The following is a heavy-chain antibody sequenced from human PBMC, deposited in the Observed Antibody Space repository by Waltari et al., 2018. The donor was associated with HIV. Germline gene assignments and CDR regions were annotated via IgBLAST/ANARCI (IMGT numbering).Heavy chain of an antibody. V-gene: IGHV4-34*01. Sequence: QVQLQQWGAGLLKPSETLSLTCAVYGGSFSGYYWSWIRQPPGKGLEWIGEINHSGSTNYNPSLKSRVTISVDTSSNQFSLKLSSVTAADTAVYYCARGPQSGSGSYYLRDYYYYGMDVWGQGTTVTVSS. CDR2: INHSGST. CDR3: ARGPQSGSGSYYLRDYYYYGMDV. D-gene: IGHD3-10*01. CDR1: GGSFSGYY. J-gene: IGHJ6*02.